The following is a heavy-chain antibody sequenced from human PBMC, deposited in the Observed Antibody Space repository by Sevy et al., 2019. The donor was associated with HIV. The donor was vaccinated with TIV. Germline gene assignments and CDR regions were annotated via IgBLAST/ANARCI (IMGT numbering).Heavy chain of an antibody. J-gene: IGHJ4*02. V-gene: IGHV3-15*01. CDR2: IKSKTDGGTR. CDR3: TAGVGTSDFDY. CDR1: GFTFSNAW. Sequence: GGSLRLSCVPSGFTFSNAWMSWVRQTPGKGLEWVGRIKSKTDGGTRDFAAPVKGRFAIARDDSKNTLSLQMDSLKTEDTAVYYCTAGVGTSDFDYWGQGILVTVSS. D-gene: IGHD1-26*01.